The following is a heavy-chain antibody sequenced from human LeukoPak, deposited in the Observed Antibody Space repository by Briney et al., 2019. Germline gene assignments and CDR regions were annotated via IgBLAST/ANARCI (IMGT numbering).Heavy chain of an antibody. J-gene: IGHJ6*03. CDR3: ARVRYCSSTSCSRRNYYYYYMDV. CDR1: GGSISSYY. D-gene: IGHD2-2*01. CDR2: IYYSGST. Sequence: SETLSLTCTVSGGSISSYYWSWIRQPLGKGLEWIGYIYYSGSTNYNPSLKSRVTISVDTSKNQFSLKLSSVTAADTAVYYCARVRYCSSTSCSRRNYYYYYMDVWGKGTTVTISS. V-gene: IGHV4-59*01.